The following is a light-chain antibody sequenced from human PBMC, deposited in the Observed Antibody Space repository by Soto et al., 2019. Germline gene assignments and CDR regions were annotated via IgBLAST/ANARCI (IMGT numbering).Light chain of an antibody. V-gene: IGKV1-5*01. CDR2: DAS. CDR1: RTMSTW. J-gene: IGKJ2*01. Sequence: DIQMTQSPSTLSASVGDRVTITCRASRTMSTWLAWYQQKPGKAPKRLIYDASSLESGVSSRFSGSGSGTEFTLTISSLQPDDCATYYCQQYNSYLYTFGQGTKVEIK. CDR3: QQYNSYLYT.